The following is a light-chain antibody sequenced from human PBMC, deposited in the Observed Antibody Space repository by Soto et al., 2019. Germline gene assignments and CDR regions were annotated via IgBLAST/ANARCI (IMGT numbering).Light chain of an antibody. J-gene: IGKJ3*01. Sequence: EMVMTQSPATLSVSPGERVTLSCRASESVHSNLAGYQQKPGQGPSLLIYYASTRVTGVPDRFSGSGSGTEFTLTISSLQSEEFGVYYCQHYSNWPPTFGPGTKVEIK. V-gene: IGKV3-15*01. CDR1: ESVHSN. CDR3: QHYSNWPPT. CDR2: YAS.